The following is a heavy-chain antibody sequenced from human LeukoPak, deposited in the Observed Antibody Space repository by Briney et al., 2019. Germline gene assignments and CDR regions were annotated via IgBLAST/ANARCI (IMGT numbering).Heavy chain of an antibody. J-gene: IGHJ4*02. CDR2: INHSGST. D-gene: IGHD6-19*01. CDR1: GGSFSGYY. CDR3: ARALYNSGHDY. Sequence: SETLSLTCAVYGGSFSGYYWSWIRQPPGKGLEWIGEINHSGSTNYNPSLKSRVTISVDTSKNQFSLKLSSVTAADTAVYYCARALYNSGHDYWGQGTLVTVSS. V-gene: IGHV4-34*01.